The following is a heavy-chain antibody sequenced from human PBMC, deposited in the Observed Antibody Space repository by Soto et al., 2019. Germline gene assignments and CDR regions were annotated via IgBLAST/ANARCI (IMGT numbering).Heavy chain of an antibody. CDR1: GGTFSSYA. V-gene: IGHV1-69*13. CDR3: ASSKGNYPPQGYYYGMDV. CDR2: IIPIFGTA. D-gene: IGHD4-4*01. Sequence: GASVKVSCKASGGTFSSYAISWVRQAPGQGLDGMGGIIPIFGTANDAQKFQGRVTITADESTSTAYIELSSLRSEDTAVYYCASSKGNYPPQGYYYGMDVWGQGTTVTVSS. J-gene: IGHJ6*02.